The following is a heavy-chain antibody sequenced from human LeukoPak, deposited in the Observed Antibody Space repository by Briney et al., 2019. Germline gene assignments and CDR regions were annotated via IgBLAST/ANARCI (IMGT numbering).Heavy chain of an antibody. V-gene: IGHV3-23*01. D-gene: IGHD3-22*01. CDR2: ISGSGGST. J-gene: IGHJ4*02. CDR3: ANWDSSGGHFDY. Sequence: GGSPRLSCAASGFTFSSYAMSWVRQAPGKGLEWVSAISGSGGSTYYADSAKGRFTISRDNSKNTLYLQMNSLRAEDTAVYYCANWDSSGGHFDYWGQGTLVSVSS. CDR1: GFTFSSYA.